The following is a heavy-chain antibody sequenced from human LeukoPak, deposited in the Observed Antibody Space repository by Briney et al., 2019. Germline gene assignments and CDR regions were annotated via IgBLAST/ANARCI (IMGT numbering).Heavy chain of an antibody. CDR2: IIPIFGTA. J-gene: IGHJ4*02. CDR1: GGTFSSYA. Sequence: SVKVSCKASGGTFSSYAMSWVRQAPGQGLEWMGGIIPIFGTANYAQMVQGRVTITADQSTSTAYMELSSLRSEDTAVYYCARAPSHYYGSGSYLGYRGQGTLVTVSS. V-gene: IGHV1-69*13. D-gene: IGHD3-10*01. CDR3: ARAPSHYYGSGSYLGY.